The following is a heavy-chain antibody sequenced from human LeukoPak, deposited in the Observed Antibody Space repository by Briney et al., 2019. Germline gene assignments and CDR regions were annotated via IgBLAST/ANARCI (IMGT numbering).Heavy chain of an antibody. V-gene: IGHV1-2*02. CDR3: AREISGYSDY. Sequence: GASVTVSCKASVYTFTGYYMHWVRQAPGQGLEWMGWINANSGDTKYAQKFQGRVTMTRDTSISTAYMELSRLGSDDTAMYYCAREISGYSDYWGQGTLVTVSS. CDR1: VYTFTGYY. CDR2: INANSGDT. J-gene: IGHJ4*02. D-gene: IGHD3-22*01.